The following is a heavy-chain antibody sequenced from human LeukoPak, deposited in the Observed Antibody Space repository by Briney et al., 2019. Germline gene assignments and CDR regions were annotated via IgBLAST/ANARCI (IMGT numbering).Heavy chain of an antibody. J-gene: IGHJ6*02. CDR2: INPNSGGT. CDR1: GYTFTGYY. Sequence: ASVKVSCKAAGYTFTGYYMHWVRQAPGQGLEWMGWINPNSGGTNYAQKFQGKVTMTRDTSISTAYMELSRLRSDDTAVYYCARDKVYDSSGYESYYYGMDVWGQGTKVTVSS. D-gene: IGHD3-22*01. CDR3: ARDKVYDSSGYESYYYGMDV. V-gene: IGHV1-2*02.